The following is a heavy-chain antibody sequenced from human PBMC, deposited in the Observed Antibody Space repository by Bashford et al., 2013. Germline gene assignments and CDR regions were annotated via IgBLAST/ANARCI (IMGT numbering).Heavy chain of an antibody. Sequence: SETLSLTCAVYGGSLSDYQWNWIRQPPGKGLEWIGSIYYSGSTYYNPSLKSRVTISVDTSKNQFSLKLSSVTAADTAVYYCARLGGGDCYSDPADYWGQGTLVTVSS. CDR1: GGSLSDYQ. J-gene: IGHJ4*02. CDR2: IYYSGST. CDR3: ARLGGGDCYSDPADY. D-gene: IGHD2-21*02. V-gene: IGHV4-34*01.